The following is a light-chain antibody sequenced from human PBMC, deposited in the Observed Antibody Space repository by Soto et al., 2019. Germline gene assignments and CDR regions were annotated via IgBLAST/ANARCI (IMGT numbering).Light chain of an antibody. J-gene: IGLJ1*01. V-gene: IGLV2-14*01. CDR2: DVS. CDR1: SSDVGGYNY. Sequence: QSALTQPASVSGSPGQSITISCTGTSSDVGGYNYVSWYQQHPGNAPKLIIYDVSNRPSGVSNRFTGSKSGNTASLTISGLHAEDEADYYCSSYTSSSTLYYVFGTGTKLTVL. CDR3: SSYTSSSTLYYV.